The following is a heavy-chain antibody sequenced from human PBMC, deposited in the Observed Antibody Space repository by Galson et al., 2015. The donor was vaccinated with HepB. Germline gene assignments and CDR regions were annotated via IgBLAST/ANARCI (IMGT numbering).Heavy chain of an antibody. D-gene: IGHD6-19*01. V-gene: IGHV3-7*03. CDR3: ARDPGYSSGWYRKPTSYYFDY. CDR2: IKQDGSEK. CDR1: GFTFSSYW. J-gene: IGHJ4*02. Sequence: SLRLSCAASGFTFSSYWMSWVRQAPGKGLEWVANIKQDGSEKYYVDSVKGRFTISRDNAKNSLYLQMNSLRAEDTAVYYCARDPGYSSGWYRKPTSYYFDYWGQGTLVTVSS.